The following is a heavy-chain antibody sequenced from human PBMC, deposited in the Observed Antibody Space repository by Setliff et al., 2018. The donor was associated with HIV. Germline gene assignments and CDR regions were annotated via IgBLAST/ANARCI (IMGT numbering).Heavy chain of an antibody. V-gene: IGHV3-23*01. CDR2: MSGSGGAFST. CDR1: GFTFSTYG. CDR3: ARNSDFDF. J-gene: IGHJ4*02. Sequence: PRGVLKISCVGSGFTFSTYGMTWVRQAPGKGLEWVSFMSGSGGAFSTYYADSVKGRFTISRDNSRNTIYLQMNSLRAEDTAVYYCARNSDFDFWGQGTMVTVSS. D-gene: IGHD2-21*01.